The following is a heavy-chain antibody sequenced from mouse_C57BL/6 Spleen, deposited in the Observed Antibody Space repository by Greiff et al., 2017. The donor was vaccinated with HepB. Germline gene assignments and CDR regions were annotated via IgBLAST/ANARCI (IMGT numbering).Heavy chain of an antibody. CDR1: GYTFTSYW. CDR3: ARSPDGYPFFAY. D-gene: IGHD2-3*01. CDR2: IHPNSGST. Sequence: QVQLQQPGAELVKPGASVKLSCKASGYTFTSYWMHWVKQRPGQGLEWIGMIHPNSGSTNYNEKFKSKATLTVDKSSSTAYMQLSSLTSEDSAVYYCARSPDGYPFFAYWGQGTLVTVSA. J-gene: IGHJ3*01. V-gene: IGHV1-64*01.